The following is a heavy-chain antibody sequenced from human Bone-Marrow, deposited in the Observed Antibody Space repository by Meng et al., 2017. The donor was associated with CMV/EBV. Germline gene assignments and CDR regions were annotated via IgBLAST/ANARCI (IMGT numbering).Heavy chain of an antibody. CDR1: GFSVTDNY. D-gene: IGHD4-23*01. CDR3: ARGHYGGAYYFDY. J-gene: IGHJ4*02. V-gene: IGHV3-66*01. Sequence: GGSLRLSCAASGFSVTDNYMTWVRQAPGKGLEWVSVIYSLGTTYYADSVKGRLTISRDTAKNTVLLQMNSLRAEDTAVYYCARGHYGGAYYFDYWGQGTLITVSS. CDR2: IYSLGTT.